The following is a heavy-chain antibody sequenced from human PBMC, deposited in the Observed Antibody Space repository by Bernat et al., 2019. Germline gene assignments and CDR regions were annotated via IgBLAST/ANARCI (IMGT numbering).Heavy chain of an antibody. CDR1: GFTFSSYG. CDR2: IWYDGSNK. CDR3: ARVEGDSSGWYYYYGLDV. J-gene: IGHJ6*02. V-gene: IGHV3-33*01. D-gene: IGHD6-19*01. Sequence: QVQLVESGGGVVQPGRSLRLSCAASGFTFSSYGMHWVRQAPGKGLEWVAVIWYDGSNKYYADSVKGRFTISRDNSKKTLYLQMNSLRAEDTAVYYCARVEGDSSGWYYYYGLDVWGQGATVTVSS.